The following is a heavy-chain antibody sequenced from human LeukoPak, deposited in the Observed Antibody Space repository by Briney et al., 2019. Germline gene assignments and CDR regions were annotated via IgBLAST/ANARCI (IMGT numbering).Heavy chain of an antibody. CDR3: AGNGGYYDDYMQPFDY. CDR1: GGSISSYY. V-gene: IGHV4-4*07. D-gene: IGHD4-17*01. J-gene: IGHJ4*02. CDR2: IYTSGST. Sequence: SETLSLTCTVSGGSISSYYWSWIRQPAGKGLEWIGRIYTSGSTNYNPSLKSRVTMSVDTSKNQFSLKLSSVTAADTAVYYCAGNGGYYDDYMQPFDYWGQGTLVTVSS.